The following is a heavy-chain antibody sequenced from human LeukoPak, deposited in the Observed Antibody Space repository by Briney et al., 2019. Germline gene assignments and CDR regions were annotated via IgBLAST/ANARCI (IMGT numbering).Heavy chain of an antibody. CDR2: ISSSSSTI. CDR3: AKDRQWLYDDFGY. J-gene: IGHJ4*02. Sequence: GGSLRLSCAASGFTFSSYSMNWVRQAPGKGLEWVSYISSSSSTIYYADSVKGRFTISRDNAKNSLYLQMNSLRAEDTAVYYCAKDRQWLYDDFGYWGQGTLVTVSS. V-gene: IGHV3-48*01. D-gene: IGHD3-22*01. CDR1: GFTFSSYS.